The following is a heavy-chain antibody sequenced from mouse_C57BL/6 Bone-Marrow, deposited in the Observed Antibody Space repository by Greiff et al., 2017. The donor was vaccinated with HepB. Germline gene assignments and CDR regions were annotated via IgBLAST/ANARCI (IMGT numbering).Heavy chain of an antibody. CDR1: EYEFPSHD. D-gene: IGHD2-4*01. CDR3: ARQRGGDYGWYFDV. Sequence: EVKVVESGGGLVQPGESLKLSCESNEYEFPSHDMSWVRKTPEKRLELVAAINSDGGSTYYPDTMERRFSISRDNTKKTLYLQMSSLRSEDTALYYCARQRGGDYGWYFDVWGTGTTVTVSS. V-gene: IGHV5-2*01. CDR2: INSDGGST. J-gene: IGHJ1*03.